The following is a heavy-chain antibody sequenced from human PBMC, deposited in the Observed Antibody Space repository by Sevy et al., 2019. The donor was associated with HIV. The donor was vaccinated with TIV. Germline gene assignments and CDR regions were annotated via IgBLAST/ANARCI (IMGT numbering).Heavy chain of an antibody. CDR2: IYYNGYT. D-gene: IGHD4-17*01. J-gene: IGHJ4*02. CDR1: VGSISTNSYY. V-gene: IGHV4-39*01. Sequence: SETLSLTCTVSVGSISTNSYYWGWIRQPPGKGLELIGSIYYNGYTYYNPSLKSRVTISVDTSKNQFSLMLISVTAADTAVYYCGRYGYGDYHTYFDYWGQGTLVTVSS. CDR3: GRYGYGDYHTYFDY.